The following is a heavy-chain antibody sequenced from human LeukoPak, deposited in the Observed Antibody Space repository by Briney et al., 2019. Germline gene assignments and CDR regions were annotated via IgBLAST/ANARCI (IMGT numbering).Heavy chain of an antibody. CDR2: IHYSGNT. CDR1: GGSISTYY. CDR3: ARVDLDYGMDV. J-gene: IGHJ6*02. Sequence: SETLSLICTVSGGSISTYYWSWIRQPPGTGLEWIGYIHYSGNTNSNPSLKSRVTISVDTSKNQFSLNLSSVTPADTAVYYCARVDLDYGMDVWGQGTTVTVSS. V-gene: IGHV4-59*01.